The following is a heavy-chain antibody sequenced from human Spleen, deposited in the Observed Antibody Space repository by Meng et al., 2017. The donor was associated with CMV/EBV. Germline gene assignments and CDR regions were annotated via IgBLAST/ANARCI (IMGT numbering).Heavy chain of an antibody. D-gene: IGHD3-22*01. CDR1: GYSFTTYW. CDR2: IYPVDSDT. CDR3: ARPDSSGYSGSYYGMDV. V-gene: IGHV5-51*01. Sequence: GESLKISCTASGYSFTTYWIGWVRQMPGKGLEWMGIIYPVDSDTRYSPSFRGQVTISVDKSIRTAYLQWSSLKASDTAMYYCARPDSSGYSGSYYGMDVWGQGTTVTVSS. J-gene: IGHJ6*02.